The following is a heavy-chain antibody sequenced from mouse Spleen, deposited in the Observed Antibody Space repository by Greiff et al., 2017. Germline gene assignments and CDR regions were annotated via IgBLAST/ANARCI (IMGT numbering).Heavy chain of an antibody. CDR1: GFSLTSYG. CDR2: IWSGGST. CDR3: ARNVLYGSSYGWFAY. V-gene: IGHV2-2*02. J-gene: IGHJ3*01. Sequence: VMLVESGPGLVQPSQSLSITCTVSGFSLTSYGVHWVRQSPGKGLEWLGVIWSGGSTDYNAAFISRLSISKDNSKSQVFFKMNSLQANDTAIYYCARNVLYGSSYGWFAYWGQGTLVTVSA. D-gene: IGHD1-1*01.